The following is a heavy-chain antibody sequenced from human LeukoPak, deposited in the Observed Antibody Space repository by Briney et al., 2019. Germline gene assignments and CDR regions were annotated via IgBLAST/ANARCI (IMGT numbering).Heavy chain of an antibody. CDR3: ARASSSWYGYFDY. J-gene: IGHJ4*02. CDR2: IKQDGSEK. V-gene: IGHV3-7*01. CDR1: GFTFSSYW. Sequence: PGGYLRLHCAASGFTFSSYWMSWVRQAPGKGLEWVANIKQDGSEKYYVDSVKGRFTISRDNAKNSLYLQMNSLRAEDTAVYYCARASSSWYGYFDYWGQGTLVTVSS. D-gene: IGHD6-13*01.